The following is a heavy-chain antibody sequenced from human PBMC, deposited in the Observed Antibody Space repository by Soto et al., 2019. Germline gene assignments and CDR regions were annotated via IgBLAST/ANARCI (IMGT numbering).Heavy chain of an antibody. D-gene: IGHD7-27*01. CDR3: TRYWGPPVTHGYDS. CDR2: IYSSGDT. Sequence: QVQLQESGPGLVRPSQTLSLTCTVSGGSVTSGGYYWSWIRHCPGKGLEWIGYIYSSGDTNYNPAIISRVAMSVDTSKNQSSLQLTSVTIADTAIYYCTRYWGPPVTHGYDSWGQGILVTVSS. V-gene: IGHV4-31*03. CDR1: GGSVTSGGYY. J-gene: IGHJ5*01.